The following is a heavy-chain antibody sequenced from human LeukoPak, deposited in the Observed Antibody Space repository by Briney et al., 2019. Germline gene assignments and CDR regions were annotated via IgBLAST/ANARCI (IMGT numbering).Heavy chain of an antibody. J-gene: IGHJ6*02. D-gene: IGHD3-3*01. CDR3: ARALEGADSYGMDV. CDR1: GFTFSSYD. CDR2: IGTAGDT. V-gene: IGHV3-13*04. Sequence: GESLRLSCAASGFTFSSYDMHWVRQATGKGLEWVSTIGTAGDTYYPGSVKGRFTISRENAKNCLYLQMNSLRAGDTAVYYCARALEGADSYGMDVWGQGTTVTVS.